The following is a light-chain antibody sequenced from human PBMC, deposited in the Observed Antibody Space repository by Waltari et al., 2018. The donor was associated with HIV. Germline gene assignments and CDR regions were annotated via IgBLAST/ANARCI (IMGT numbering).Light chain of an antibody. J-gene: IGKJ5*01. CDR1: QDIDDD. Sequence: EPTLTQSPAFLSETPGDKVHNSCRARQDIDDDVNWYQQKPGKPAMFMIQEATTLVTGIPPRFSGSGYGTDFTLTINNMESEDAAYYFCLQHDSFPITFGQGTRLEIK. V-gene: IGKV5-2*01. CDR2: EAT. CDR3: LQHDSFPIT.